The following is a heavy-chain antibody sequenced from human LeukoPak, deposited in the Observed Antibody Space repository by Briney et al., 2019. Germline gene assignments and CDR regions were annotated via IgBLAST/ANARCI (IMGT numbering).Heavy chain of an antibody. V-gene: IGHV4-59*01. CDR2: MYYSGST. J-gene: IGHJ4*02. CDR1: GGSISSYY. CDR3: ARGIIAAALDC. D-gene: IGHD6-13*01. Sequence: SETLSLTCTVSGGSISSYYWSWIRQPPGKGLEWIGYMYYSGSTNYNPSLKSRVTISVDTSKNQFSLNLSSVTAADTAVYYCARGIIAAALDCWGQGTLVTVSS.